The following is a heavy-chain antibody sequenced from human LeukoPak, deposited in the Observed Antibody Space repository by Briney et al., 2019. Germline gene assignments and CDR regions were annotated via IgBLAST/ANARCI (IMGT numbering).Heavy chain of an antibody. CDR1: GGTFSSYA. Sequence: SVKVSCKASGGTFSSYAISWVRQAPGQGLDWMGRIIPILGIANYAQKFQGRVTITADKSTSTAYMELSSLRSEDTAVYYCARELTVAGTGFDYWGQGTLVTVSS. D-gene: IGHD6-19*01. CDR2: IIPILGIA. CDR3: ARELTVAGTGFDY. J-gene: IGHJ4*02. V-gene: IGHV1-69*04.